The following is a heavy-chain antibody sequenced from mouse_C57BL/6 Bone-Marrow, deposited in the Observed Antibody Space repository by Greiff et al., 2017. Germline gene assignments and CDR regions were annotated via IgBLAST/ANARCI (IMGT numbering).Heavy chain of an antibody. CDR3: ARNYSGYWYYDG. CDR2: ISSGSSTI. V-gene: IGHV5-17*01. Sequence: DVMLVESGGGLVKPGGSLKLSCAASGFTFSDYGMHWVRQAPEQGLEWVAYISSGSSTIYYADTVKGRFTISRDNAKNTLFLQMTSLRSEDTAMYYCARNYSGYWYYDGWGTGTTVTVST. D-gene: IGHD1-3*01. CDR1: GFTFSDYG. J-gene: IGHJ1*03.